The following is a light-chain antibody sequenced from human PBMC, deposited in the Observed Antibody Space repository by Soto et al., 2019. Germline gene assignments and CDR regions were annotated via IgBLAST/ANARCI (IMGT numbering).Light chain of an antibody. J-gene: IGLJ2*01. CDR1: ISDLGGYNY. CDR2: EVT. V-gene: IGLV2-14*01. CDR3: SSYTSSSTLG. Sequence: QSALTQPASVSGSLGQSITISCTGTISDLGGYNYVSWYQQHPGKAPRLVIYEVTNRPSGVSNRFSGSKSGNTASLTISGLQADDEADYYCSSYTSSSTLGFGGGTKLTVL.